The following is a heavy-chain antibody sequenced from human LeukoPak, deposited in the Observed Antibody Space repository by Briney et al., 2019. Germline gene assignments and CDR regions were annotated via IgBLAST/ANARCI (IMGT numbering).Heavy chain of an antibody. CDR1: GFTFSTYW. D-gene: IGHD6-13*01. Sequence: PGGSLRLSCAASGFTFSTYWIQWVRQAPGKGLVWVSRINSDGGNTVYADSAKGRFTISRDNVKNAVYLQMNSLRAEDTAVYYCAREAYSNYAYDMWGQGTMVIVSS. CDR3: AREAYSNYAYDM. V-gene: IGHV3-74*01. CDR2: INSDGGNT. J-gene: IGHJ3*02.